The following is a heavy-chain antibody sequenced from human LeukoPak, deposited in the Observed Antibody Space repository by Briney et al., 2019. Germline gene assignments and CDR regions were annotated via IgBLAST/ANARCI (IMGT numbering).Heavy chain of an antibody. D-gene: IGHD6-13*01. J-gene: IGHJ4*02. Sequence: GGSLRLSCAASGFTFSSYGMHWVRQAPGKGLEWVAVISYDGSNKYYADSVKGRFTISRDNSKNTLYLQMNSLRAEDTAVYYCAKSPYSSSWNFDSWGQGTLVTVSS. CDR3: AKSPYSSSWNFDS. V-gene: IGHV3-30*18. CDR2: ISYDGSNK. CDR1: GFTFSSYG.